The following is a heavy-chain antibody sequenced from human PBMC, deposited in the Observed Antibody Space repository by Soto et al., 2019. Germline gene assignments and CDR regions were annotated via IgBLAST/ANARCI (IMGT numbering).Heavy chain of an antibody. CDR2: IIPILGIA. V-gene: IGHV1-69*02. Sequence: QIQLVQSGAEVKKPGSSVKVSCKASGSTFSSYTISRVRQAPGQGLEWMGRIIPILGIANYAQKFQGRVTITADKSTSTAYMELSSLRSEDTAVYYCASSYGSGSIIDYWGQGTLVTVSS. CDR1: GSTFSSYT. CDR3: ASSYGSGSIIDY. J-gene: IGHJ4*02. D-gene: IGHD3-10*01.